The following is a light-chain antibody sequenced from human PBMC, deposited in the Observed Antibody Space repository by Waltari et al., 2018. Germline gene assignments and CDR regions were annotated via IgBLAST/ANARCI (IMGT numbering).Light chain of an antibody. V-gene: IGKV4-1*01. J-gene: IGKJ1*01. Sequence: DIVMTQSPDSLAVSLGERATINCKSSQSVLYRSSNRNYLAWYQQKSGQPPKLLIYWASTRESGVPDRFSGSGSGTDFTLTISSLQPEDFATYYCQQSSSTSPWTFGQGTKVEIK. CDR2: WAS. CDR3: QQSSSTSPWT. CDR1: QSVLYRSSNRNY.